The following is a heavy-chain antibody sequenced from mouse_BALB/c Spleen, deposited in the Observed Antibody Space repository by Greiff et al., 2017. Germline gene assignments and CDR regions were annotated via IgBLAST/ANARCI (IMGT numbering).Heavy chain of an antibody. Sequence: QVQLQQSGPELVKPGASVRISCKASGYTFTSYYIHWVKQRPGQGLEWIGWIYPGNVNTKYNEKFKGKATLTADKSSSTAYMQLSSLTSEDSAVYFCARNYRYDRGYAMDYWGQGTSVTVSS. CDR1: GYTFTSYY. J-gene: IGHJ4*01. CDR3: ARNYRYDRGYAMDY. V-gene: IGHV1S56*01. D-gene: IGHD2-14*01. CDR2: IYPGNVNT.